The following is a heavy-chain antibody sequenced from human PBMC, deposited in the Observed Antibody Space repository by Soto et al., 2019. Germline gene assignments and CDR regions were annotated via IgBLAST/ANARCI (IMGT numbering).Heavy chain of an antibody. J-gene: IGHJ4*02. CDR3: AKDYSSGWHFDY. Sequence: GGSLRLSCAASGFTFSSYAMSWVRQAPGKGLEWVSTISSSGGGTYYADSVKGRFTISRDNSKNTLYLQMNSLRAEDTAVYYCAKDYSSGWHFDYWGQGTLVTVSS. CDR2: ISSSGGGT. D-gene: IGHD6-19*01. V-gene: IGHV3-23*01. CDR1: GFTFSSYA.